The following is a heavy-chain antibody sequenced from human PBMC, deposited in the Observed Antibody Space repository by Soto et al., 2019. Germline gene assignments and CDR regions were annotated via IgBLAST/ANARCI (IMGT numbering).Heavy chain of an antibody. CDR2: INPNSGNT. Sequence: QVQLVQSGAEVKKPGASVKVSCKASGYIFTNYDINWVRQATGQGLEYLGWINPNSGNTGYVQKFKGRVTMTRNTGINTAYMELNSLRSEDTAVYYCARGIKYGDYSSWFDPWGQGTLVTVSS. D-gene: IGHD4-17*01. J-gene: IGHJ5*02. V-gene: IGHV1-8*01. CDR3: ARGIKYGDYSSWFDP. CDR1: GYIFTNYD.